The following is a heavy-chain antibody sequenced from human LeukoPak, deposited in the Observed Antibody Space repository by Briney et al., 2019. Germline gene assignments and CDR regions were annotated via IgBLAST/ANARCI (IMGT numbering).Heavy chain of an antibody. D-gene: IGHD5-18*01. V-gene: IGHV1-69*13. J-gene: IGHJ4*02. CDR3: ARGPPWAMVLVD. CDR1: GGTFISYA. Sequence: ASVKVSCKASGGTFISYAISWVGQAPGQGLEWMGGIIPIFGTANYAQKFQGRVTITADESTSTAYTELSSLRSEDTAVYYCARGPPWAMVLVDWGQGTLVTVSS. CDR2: IIPIFGTA.